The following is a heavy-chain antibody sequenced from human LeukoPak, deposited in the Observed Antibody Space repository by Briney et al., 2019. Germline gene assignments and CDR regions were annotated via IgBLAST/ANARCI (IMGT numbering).Heavy chain of an antibody. V-gene: IGHV1-8*01. D-gene: IGHD3-22*01. CDR1: GYTFTSYD. Sequence: ASVKVSCKASGYTFTSYDINWVRQATGQGLEWMGWMNPGSGNTGLAQKFQGRVTMTSNTSTSTAYMGLSSLRYEDTAVYFCARASRQVKGYDSAGYYYFGYWGQGAVVTVSS. CDR3: ARASRQVKGYDSAGYYYFGY. J-gene: IGHJ4*02. CDR2: MNPGSGNT.